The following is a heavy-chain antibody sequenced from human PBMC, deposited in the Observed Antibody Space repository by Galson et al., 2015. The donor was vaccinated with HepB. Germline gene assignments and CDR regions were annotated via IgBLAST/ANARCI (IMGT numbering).Heavy chain of an antibody. D-gene: IGHD6-19*01. J-gene: IGHJ4*02. CDR1: GFTFSYYG. CDR2: ITPSGDNT. Sequence: SLRLSCAASGFTFSYYGMSWVRQAPGKGLEWISAITPSGDNTYSADSMKGRFTISRDNSRNTLFLQMNSLRAGDTAIYFCVKVFPEKTDGWYRQALYYFDSWGQGTRVTVSS. V-gene: IGHV3-23*01. CDR3: VKVFPEKTDGWYRQALYYFDS.